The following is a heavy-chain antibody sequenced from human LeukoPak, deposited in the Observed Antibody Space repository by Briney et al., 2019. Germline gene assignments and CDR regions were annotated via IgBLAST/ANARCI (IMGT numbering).Heavy chain of an antibody. D-gene: IGHD2-2*01. Sequence: ASVKVSCKASGYTFSNYGISWVRQAPGQGLEWMGWISAYNGNTNYAQKLQGRVTITTDTSTSTAYMELRSLRSDDTAVYYCARDVGDFGSTNLLFDYWGQGTLVTVSS. CDR2: ISAYNGNT. V-gene: IGHV1-18*01. CDR3: ARDVGDFGSTNLLFDY. CDR1: GYTFSNYG. J-gene: IGHJ4*02.